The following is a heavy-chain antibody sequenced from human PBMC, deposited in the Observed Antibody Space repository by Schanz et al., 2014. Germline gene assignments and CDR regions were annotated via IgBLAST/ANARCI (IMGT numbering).Heavy chain of an antibody. Sequence: EVQLVESGGGVVQPGRSLKLSCSASGFTFRNYALSWVRQAPGKGLAWVSAISGSGGSTYYADSVKGRFTISRDNSNHTLYLQMNSLRADDTAVYYCAKELYSGSHYGWFDPWGQGTLVTVSS. J-gene: IGHJ5*02. CDR1: GFTFRNYA. D-gene: IGHD1-26*01. V-gene: IGHV3-23*04. CDR3: AKELYSGSHYGWFDP. CDR2: ISGSGGST.